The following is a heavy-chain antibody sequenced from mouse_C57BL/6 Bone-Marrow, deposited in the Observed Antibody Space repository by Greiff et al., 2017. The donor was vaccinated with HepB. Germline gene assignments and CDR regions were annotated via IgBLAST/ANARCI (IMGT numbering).Heavy chain of an antibody. Sequence: EVQLQQSVAELVRPGASVKLSCTASGFNIKSTYMHWVKQRPEQGLEWIGRIDPANGNTKYAPKFQGKATITADTSSNTAYLQLSSLTSEDTAIYYCARGYYGSSYVYYFDYWGQGTTLTVSS. V-gene: IGHV14-3*01. J-gene: IGHJ2*01. CDR1: GFNIKSTY. D-gene: IGHD1-1*01. CDR3: ARGYYGSSYVYYFDY. CDR2: IDPANGNT.